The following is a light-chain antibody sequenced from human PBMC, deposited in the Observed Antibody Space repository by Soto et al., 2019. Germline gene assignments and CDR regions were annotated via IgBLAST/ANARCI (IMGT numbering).Light chain of an antibody. CDR1: QSVSNY. V-gene: IGKV3-15*01. CDR2: GAS. Sequence: EILMTQSPATLSVSPGERATLSCRASQSVSNYLAWYQQIPAQPPRLLIYGASTRATGIPARFSGSGSGTEFTLTISSLQSEDFAVDYCQQRSNWPPSYTFGQGTKLEIK. CDR3: QQRSNWPPSYT. J-gene: IGKJ2*01.